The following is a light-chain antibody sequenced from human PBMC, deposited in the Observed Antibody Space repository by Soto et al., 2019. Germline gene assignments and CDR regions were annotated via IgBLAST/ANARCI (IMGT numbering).Light chain of an antibody. CDR3: SSYTSSSTLV. CDR2: EVS. J-gene: IGLJ1*01. V-gene: IGLV2-14*01. Sequence: QSVLTQPASVSGSPGQSITISCTGTSSDVGGYNYVSWYQHHPGKAPKHMIYEVSNRPSGVSNRFSGSKSGNTASLTISGVQAEDEADYYCSSYTSSSTLVFGTETKLTVL. CDR1: SSDVGGYNY.